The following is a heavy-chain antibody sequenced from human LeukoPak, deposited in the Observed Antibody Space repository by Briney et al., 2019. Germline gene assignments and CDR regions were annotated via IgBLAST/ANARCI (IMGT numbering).Heavy chain of an antibody. J-gene: IGHJ4*02. Sequence: GRSLRLSCAASGFTFSSYAMHRVRQVPGKGLEWVAVISYDGSNKYYADSVKGRFTISRDNSKNTLYLQMNSLRAEDTAVYYCARDIVVVPAAIQPGAADYWGQGTLVTVSS. CDR1: GFTFSSYA. D-gene: IGHD2-2*02. CDR2: ISYDGSNK. V-gene: IGHV3-30-3*01. CDR3: ARDIVVVPAAIQPGAADY.